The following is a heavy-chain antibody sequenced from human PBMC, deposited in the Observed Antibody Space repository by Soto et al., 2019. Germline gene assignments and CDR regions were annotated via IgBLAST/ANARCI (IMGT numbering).Heavy chain of an antibody. CDR1: GVTVSSNY. D-gene: IGHD5-18*01. J-gene: IGHJ4*02. CDR2: IYSGGST. CDR3: ARHGYNYGGGYFDY. V-gene: IGHV3-66*04. Sequence: EVQLVESGGGLVQPGGSLRISCAASGVTVSSNYMSWVRQAPGKGLEWVSVIYSGGSTYYADSVKGRFTISRDYSKNTLYLQMNSLRAEDTAVYYCARHGYNYGGGYFDYWGQGTLVTVSS.